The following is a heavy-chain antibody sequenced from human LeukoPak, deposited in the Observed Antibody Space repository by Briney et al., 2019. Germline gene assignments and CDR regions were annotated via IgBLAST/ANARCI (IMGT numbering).Heavy chain of an antibody. CDR1: GFTFSSYG. Sequence: GGSLRLSCAASGFTFSSYGMHWVRQAPGKGLEWVAVISYDGSNKYYADSVKGRFTISRDNSKNTLYLQMNSLRAEDTAVYYCVSRGDHSYLDYLGQGTLVTVSS. CDR2: ISYDGSNK. V-gene: IGHV3-30*03. J-gene: IGHJ4*02. CDR3: VSRGDHSYLDY. D-gene: IGHD4-17*01.